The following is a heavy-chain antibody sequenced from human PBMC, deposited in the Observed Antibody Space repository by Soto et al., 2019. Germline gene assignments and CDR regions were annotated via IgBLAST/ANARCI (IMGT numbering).Heavy chain of an antibody. CDR1: GGSISSSSYY. V-gene: IGHV4-39*01. Sequence: QLQLQESGPGLVKPSETLSLTCTVSGGSISSSSYYWGWIRQPPGKGLEWIGSIYYSGSTYYNPSIKSRVTISVDTSKNQFSLKLSSVTAADTAVYYCARRGKRADTAMVKGYYYYGMDVWGQGTTVTVSS. CDR2: IYYSGST. CDR3: ARRGKRADTAMVKGYYYYGMDV. D-gene: IGHD5-18*01. J-gene: IGHJ6*02.